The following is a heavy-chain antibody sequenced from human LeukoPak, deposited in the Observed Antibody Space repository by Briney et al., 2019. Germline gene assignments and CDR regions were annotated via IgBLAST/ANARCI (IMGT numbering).Heavy chain of an antibody. V-gene: IGHV3-48*02. J-gene: IGHJ4*02. Sequence: GGPLRLSCAASGFTFSTYSMNWVRQAPGRGLEWISYIRSRDSTIFYTESVRGRFTISSDNAKGSLFLQMNSLRDEDTAVYYCARDQDWAFDYWGQGTLVTVSS. CDR1: GFTFSTYS. CDR2: IRSRDSTI. D-gene: IGHD3-9*01. CDR3: ARDQDWAFDY.